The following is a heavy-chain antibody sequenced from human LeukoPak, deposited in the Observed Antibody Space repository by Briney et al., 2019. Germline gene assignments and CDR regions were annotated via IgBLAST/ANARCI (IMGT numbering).Heavy chain of an antibody. J-gene: IGHJ3*02. CDR1: GFTVSSNY. CDR3: ARDLKDSSGYYYVAFDI. V-gene: IGHV3-66*01. Sequence: GGSLRLSCAASGFTVSSNYMSWVRRAPGKGLEWVSVIYSGGSTYYADSVKGRFTISRDNSKNTLYLQMNSLRAEDTAVYYCARDLKDSSGYYYVAFDIWGQGTMVTVSS. CDR2: IYSGGST. D-gene: IGHD3-22*01.